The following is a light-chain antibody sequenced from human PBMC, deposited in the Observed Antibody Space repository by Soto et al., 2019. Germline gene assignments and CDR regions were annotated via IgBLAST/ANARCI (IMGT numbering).Light chain of an antibody. J-gene: IGKJ1*01. CDR2: GAS. Sequence: EVVMTQSPATLSLSPGERATLSCRASQSIRGDLAWYQQKPGQAPRLLIYGASTRATGTPARFSGSGSGTDFGLIISSLLSEDFAVYYCQQYNQWPRTFGQGTKVEVK. V-gene: IGKV3-15*01. CDR3: QQYNQWPRT. CDR1: QSIRGD.